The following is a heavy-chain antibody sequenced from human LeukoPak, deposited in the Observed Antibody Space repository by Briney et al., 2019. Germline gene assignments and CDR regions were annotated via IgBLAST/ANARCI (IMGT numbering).Heavy chain of an antibody. CDR1: GFIFSNYG. V-gene: IGHV3-21*01. Sequence: PGGSLRLSCAASGFIFSNYGMIWVRQAPGKGPEWVSSISSISTYTHYADSVKGRFIISRDNAENSLFLQMNSLRAEDTAVYYCARDGGATMVRGVATYDSWGQGTLVTVSS. D-gene: IGHD3-10*01. CDR3: ARDGGATMVRGVATYDS. J-gene: IGHJ4*02. CDR2: ISSISTYT.